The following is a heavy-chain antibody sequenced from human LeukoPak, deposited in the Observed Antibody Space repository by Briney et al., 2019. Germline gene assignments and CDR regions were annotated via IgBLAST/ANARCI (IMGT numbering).Heavy chain of an antibody. CDR3: AKSLYYGGNRARLDF. J-gene: IGHJ4*02. CDR1: GFTVSSNY. D-gene: IGHD4-23*01. CDR2: IYSGGTT. V-gene: IGHV3-53*01. Sequence: PGGSLRLSFAVSGFTVSSNYVGSVRQARGRGLEWVSAIYSGGTTYYADSGKGRLIHSRVNTNGTLCLQMNSLRVDGTAVYYWAKSLYYGGNRARLDFWGQRTLVTVSS.